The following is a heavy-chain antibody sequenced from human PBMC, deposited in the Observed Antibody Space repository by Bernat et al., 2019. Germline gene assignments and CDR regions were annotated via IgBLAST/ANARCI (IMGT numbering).Heavy chain of an antibody. D-gene: IGHD3-3*01. CDR2: IYYTGST. V-gene: IGHV4-31*03. Sequence: QVQLQESGPGLVKPSETLSLTCTVSGDSIKKGGYHWSWIRQHPGKGLEWLGYIYYTGSTRYNSSLGSRVIMSVDTSQNQFSLKLNYVTAADTAVYYCARILWSGYVYFEHWGQGILVTVSS. CDR1: GDSIKKGGYH. CDR3: ARILWSGYVYFEH. J-gene: IGHJ4*02.